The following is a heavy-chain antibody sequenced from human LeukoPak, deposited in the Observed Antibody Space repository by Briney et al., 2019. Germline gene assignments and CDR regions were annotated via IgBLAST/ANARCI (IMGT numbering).Heavy chain of an antibody. D-gene: IGHD5-18*01. J-gene: IGHJ3*02. V-gene: IGHV3-30*04. CDR3: ARDPKWILDAFDI. Sequence: GGSLRLSCAASGFTFSSYAMHWVRQAPGKGLEWVAVISYDGSNKYYADSVKGRFTISRDNSKNTLYLQMNSLRAEDTAVYYCARDPKWILDAFDIWGQGTMVTVSS. CDR1: GFTFSSYA. CDR2: ISYDGSNK.